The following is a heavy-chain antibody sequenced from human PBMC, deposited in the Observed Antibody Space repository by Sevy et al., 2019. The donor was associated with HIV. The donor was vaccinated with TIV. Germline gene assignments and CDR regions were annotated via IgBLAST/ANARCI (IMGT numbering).Heavy chain of an antibody. V-gene: IGHV4-39*01. Sequence: SETLSLTCTASGGSINSRTSYWGRLRQPPGKGLVWIGTIYYSGDTYYNPSIKSRVTISVDTSKNQFSLKLSRVTAEDTAVYYCARLDATRPKGYYFDYWGQGTLVTVSS. CDR2: IYYSGDT. CDR1: GGSINSRTSY. CDR3: ARLDATRPKGYYFDY. J-gene: IGHJ4*02.